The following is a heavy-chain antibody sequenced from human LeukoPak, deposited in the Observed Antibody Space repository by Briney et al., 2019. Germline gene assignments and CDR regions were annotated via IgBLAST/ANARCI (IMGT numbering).Heavy chain of an antibody. CDR1: GGSLSSYY. J-gene: IGHJ4*02. Sequence: SETLSLTCTVSGGSLSSYYWGWVRQPPGKGLEWIGYIYYSGSTNYNPSLKSRVTISVDTSKNQFSLKLSSVTAADTAVYYCASHPPGTWGQGTLVTVSS. CDR2: IYYSGST. D-gene: IGHD1-1*01. CDR3: ASHPPGT. V-gene: IGHV4-59*01.